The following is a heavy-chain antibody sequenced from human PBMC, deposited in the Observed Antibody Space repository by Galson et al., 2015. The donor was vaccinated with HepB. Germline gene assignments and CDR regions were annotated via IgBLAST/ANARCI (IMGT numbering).Heavy chain of an antibody. V-gene: IGHV4-31*03. CDR3: ARTIVVVPGAKAAWFDP. Sequence: TLSLTCTVSGGSISSGGYYWTWIRQHPGKGLEWIGYIYYSGSTYYNPSLKSRVTISVDTSKNQFSLKLSSVTAADTAVYYCARTIVVVPGAKAAWFDPWGQGTLVTVSS. D-gene: IGHD2-2*01. CDR2: IYYSGST. CDR1: GGSISSGGYY. J-gene: IGHJ5*02.